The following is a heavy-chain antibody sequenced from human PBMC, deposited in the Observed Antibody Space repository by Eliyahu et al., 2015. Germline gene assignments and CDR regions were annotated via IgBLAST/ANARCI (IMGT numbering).Heavy chain of an antibody. Sequence: EVQLVESGGGLVQPGGSLRXXCSASGFSFSSFSXRXARQAPGKGLEFVSXITGNGDKTYYADSVEGRFTISRDNSKSMLYLQMSSLRTEDTAMYYCVKGGGFWGQGTMVTVSS. CDR3: VKGGGF. CDR2: ITGNGDKT. V-gene: IGHV3-64D*06. D-gene: IGHD3-16*01. J-gene: IGHJ3*01. CDR1: GFSFSSFS.